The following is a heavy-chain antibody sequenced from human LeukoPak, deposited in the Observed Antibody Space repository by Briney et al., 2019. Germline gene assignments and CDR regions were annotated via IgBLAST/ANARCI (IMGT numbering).Heavy chain of an antibody. J-gene: IGHJ5*02. V-gene: IGHV3-66*04. Sequence: GGSLRLSCAASGFTVSSNYMTWVRQAPGKGLEWVSVIYSGGSTFYADSVKGRFTISRDSSKNTLYLQMTSLRAEDTAVYYCARQAVPGYNWFDPWGQGTLVTVSS. CDR1: GFTVSSNY. CDR2: IYSGGST. CDR3: ARQAVPGYNWFDP. D-gene: IGHD6-19*01.